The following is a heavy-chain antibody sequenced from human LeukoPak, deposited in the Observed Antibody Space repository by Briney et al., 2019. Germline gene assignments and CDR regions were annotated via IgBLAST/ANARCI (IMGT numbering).Heavy chain of an antibody. CDR1: GGSISSYY. CDR2: IYTSGST. D-gene: IGHD3-3*01. J-gene: IGHJ4*02. CDR3: ARLIRMTIFGVVISPFDY. Sequence: SKTLSLTCTVSGGSISSYYWSWIRQPAGKGLEWIGRIYTSGSTNYNPSLKSRVTISIDSSKNQFSLRLSSVTAADTAVYYCARLIRMTIFGVVISPFDYWGQGHLVTVSS. V-gene: IGHV4-4*07.